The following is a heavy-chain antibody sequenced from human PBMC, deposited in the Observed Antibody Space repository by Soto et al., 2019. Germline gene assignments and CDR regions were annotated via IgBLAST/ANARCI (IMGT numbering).Heavy chain of an antibody. CDR3: AKATLRVVHPLVFDY. D-gene: IGHD3-3*01. Sequence: LRLSCEASGFTFSSYAMNLVRQAPRKGLEWISVISGSGGATYFADSVKGRFVISRDNSKNTLYLQMNSPRAEDTAIYYCAKATLRVVHPLVFDYWGQGSLVTVSS. CDR2: ISGSGGAT. CDR1: GFTFSSYA. V-gene: IGHV3-23*01. J-gene: IGHJ4*02.